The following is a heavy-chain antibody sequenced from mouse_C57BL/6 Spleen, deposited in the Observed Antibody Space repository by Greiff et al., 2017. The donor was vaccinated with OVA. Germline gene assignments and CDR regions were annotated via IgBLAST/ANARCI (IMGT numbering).Heavy chain of an antibody. V-gene: IGHV2-9-1*01. CDR3: ARNSYGYDEAWFAY. CDR2: IWTGGGT. D-gene: IGHD2-2*01. J-gene: IGHJ3*01. CDR1: GFSLTSYA. Sequence: VKLVESGPGLVAPSQSLSITCTVSGFSLTSYAISWVRQPPGKGLEWLGVIWTGGGTNYNSALKSRLSISKDNSKSQVFLKMNSLQTDDTARYYCARNSYGYDEAWFAYWGQGTLVTVSA.